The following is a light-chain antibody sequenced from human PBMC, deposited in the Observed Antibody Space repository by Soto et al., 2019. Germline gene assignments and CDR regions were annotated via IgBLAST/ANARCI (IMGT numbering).Light chain of an antibody. CDR2: DAS. V-gene: IGKV3-20*01. CDR3: QQFSSYPLT. Sequence: EFELTQSPGTLSLSPGERATLSCRASQTVRNNYLAWYQQKPGQAPRLLIYDASSRATGIPDRFSGGGSGTDFTLTISRLEPEDFAVYYCQQFSSYPLTVGGGTKVDI. J-gene: IGKJ4*01. CDR1: QTVRNNY.